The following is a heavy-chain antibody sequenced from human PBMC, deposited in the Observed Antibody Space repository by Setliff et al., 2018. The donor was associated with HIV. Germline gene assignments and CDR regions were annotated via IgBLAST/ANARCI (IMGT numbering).Heavy chain of an antibody. CDR1: GYTFTGYY. Sequence: ASVKISCKASGYTFTGYYLHWLRQAPGQGLEWMGYIIPDSGDTKYSQKFQGRVTMTRDTSITTAYMELSRLRSDDTAVYYCARVGGTYSYDTDGFFSFYFEIWGRGTLVTVSS. CDR2: IIPDSGDT. J-gene: IGHJ4*02. V-gene: IGHV1-2*02. CDR3: ARVGGTYSYDTDGFFSFYFEI. D-gene: IGHD3-22*01.